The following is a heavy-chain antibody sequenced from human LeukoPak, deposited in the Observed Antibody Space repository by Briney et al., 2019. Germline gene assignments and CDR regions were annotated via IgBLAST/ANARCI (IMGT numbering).Heavy chain of an antibody. CDR2: INPNSGGT. CDR3: ARGAPEFFDYYDSSGYYYLGSY. Sequence: ASVKVSCKASGYTFTGYYMHWVRQAPGQGLEWMGWINPNSGGTNYAQKFQGRVTMTRDTSISTAYMELSRLRSDDTAVYYCARGAPEFFDYYDSSGYYYLGSYWGQGTLVTVSS. V-gene: IGHV1-2*02. J-gene: IGHJ4*02. CDR1: GYTFTGYY. D-gene: IGHD3-22*01.